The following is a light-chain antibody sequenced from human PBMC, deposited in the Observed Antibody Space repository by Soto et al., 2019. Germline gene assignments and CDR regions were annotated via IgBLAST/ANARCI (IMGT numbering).Light chain of an antibody. CDR3: SSFTSGPLYV. J-gene: IGLJ1*01. Sequence: LTQPPSVSVAPGQTARITCGGNNIGSKSVHWYQQHPGKTPKLMIYEVSNRPSGVSNRFSGSKSGNTASLTISGLQAEDEGDYYCSSFTSGPLYVFGTGTKLTVL. CDR1: NIGSKS. CDR2: EVS. V-gene: IGLV2-14*01.